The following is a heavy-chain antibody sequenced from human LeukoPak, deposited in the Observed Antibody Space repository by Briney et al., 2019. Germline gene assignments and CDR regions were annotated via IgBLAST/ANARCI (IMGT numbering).Heavy chain of an antibody. CDR1: GGSISSYY. CDR2: IYYSGST. V-gene: IGHV4-59*01. J-gene: IGHJ4*02. CDR3: ARVNYYGSGSAFEY. D-gene: IGHD3-10*01. Sequence: PSETLSLTCTVSGGSISSYYWSWIRQPPGKGLEWIGYIYYSGSTNYNPSLKSRVTISVDTSKNQFSLKLSSVTAADTAVYYCARVNYYGSGSAFEYWGQGTLVTVSS.